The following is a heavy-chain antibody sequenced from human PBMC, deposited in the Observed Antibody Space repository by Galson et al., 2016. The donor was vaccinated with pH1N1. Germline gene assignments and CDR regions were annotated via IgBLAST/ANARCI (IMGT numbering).Heavy chain of an antibody. CDR2: ITGSGTTP. D-gene: IGHD3-22*01. V-gene: IGHV3-23*01. J-gene: IGHJ4*02. CDR1: GFTFRTYD. CDR3: AKDSSAYLWHFDC. Sequence: SLRLSCAASGFTFRTYDMTWVRQAPGKGLDWVSSITGSGTTPSYADSVKGRFTISRDNSKKTLYLQMNSLRADDTAFYYCAKDSSAYLWHFDCWGQGTLVTVSS.